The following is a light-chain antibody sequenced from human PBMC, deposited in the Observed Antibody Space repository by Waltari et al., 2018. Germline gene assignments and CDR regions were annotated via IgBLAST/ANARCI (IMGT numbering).Light chain of an antibody. J-gene: IGKJ2*01. V-gene: IGKV1-9*01. CDR3: QQVHDYPYT. Sequence: IQLTQSPSSLSASVGDRVTITCRASQGISSSVAWYQQQPGKAPKLLIYSASSLQSGVPSRFGRSGSGTDYTLTIARLQPEDFATYYCQQVHDYPYTFGQGTRLEI. CDR2: SAS. CDR1: QGISSS.